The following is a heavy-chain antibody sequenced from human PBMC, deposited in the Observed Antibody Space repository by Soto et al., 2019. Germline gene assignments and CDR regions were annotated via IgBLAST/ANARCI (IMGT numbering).Heavy chain of an antibody. J-gene: IGHJ4*02. D-gene: IGHD3-22*01. CDR1: GYTFTSYG. CDR2: ISAYNGNT. V-gene: IGHV1-18*01. Sequence: GASVRVSCKASGYTFTSYGISWLLQAPGQGLEWMGWISAYNGNTNYAQKLQGRVTMTTDTSTGTAYMELRSLRSDDTAVYYCARGKWLYFDCWGQGTLVTVSS. CDR3: ARGKWLYFDC.